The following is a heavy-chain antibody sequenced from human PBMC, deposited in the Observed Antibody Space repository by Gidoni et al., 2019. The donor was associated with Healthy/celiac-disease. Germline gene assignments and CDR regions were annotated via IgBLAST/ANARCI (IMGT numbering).Heavy chain of an antibody. CDR2: IYTSGST. Sequence: QVQLQESGPGLVKPSQTLSLTCTVSGGSISSGSYYWSWIRQPAGKGLEWIGRIYTSGSTNYNPSLKSRVTISVDTSKNQFSLKLSSVTAADTAVYYCARAIALGGHKLLWFGGGSARMDVWGQGTTVTVSS. CDR1: GGSISSGSYY. CDR3: ARAIALGGHKLLWFGGGSARMDV. V-gene: IGHV4-61*02. J-gene: IGHJ6*02. D-gene: IGHD3-10*01.